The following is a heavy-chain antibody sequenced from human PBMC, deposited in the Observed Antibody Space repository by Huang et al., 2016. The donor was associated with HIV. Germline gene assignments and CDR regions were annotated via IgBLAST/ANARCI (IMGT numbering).Heavy chain of an antibody. Sequence: QVQLVQSGAEVRKPGSSVKVSCRASGGSCNNFGSNWVRQAQGRGLEWMGGIIPRFGTRNDAQRCKDRVTITADETTGVVHLEVTSLRSDDTAVYFCAKRGGAWGSPYAFDLWGPGTMVTVSS. D-gene: IGHD3-16*01. CDR3: AKRGGAWGSPYAFDL. V-gene: IGHV1-69*13. CDR2: IIPRFGTR. CDR1: GGSCNNFG. J-gene: IGHJ3*01.